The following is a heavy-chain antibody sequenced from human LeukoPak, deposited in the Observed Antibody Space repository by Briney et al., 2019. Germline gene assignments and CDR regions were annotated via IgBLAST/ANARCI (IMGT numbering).Heavy chain of an antibody. CDR3: ARNSSSGFFDY. Sequence: SETLSLTCVVSGYSIRNRDYWGWIRQSPEKGLEWIASMYNSVSIHYNPSLKSRVTILVDTSKNEFSLKMRSVTAADTAVYYCARNSSSGFFDYWGQGTLATVSS. J-gene: IGHJ4*02. CDR1: GYSIRNRDY. CDR2: MYNSVSI. D-gene: IGHD6-6*01. V-gene: IGHV4-38-2*01.